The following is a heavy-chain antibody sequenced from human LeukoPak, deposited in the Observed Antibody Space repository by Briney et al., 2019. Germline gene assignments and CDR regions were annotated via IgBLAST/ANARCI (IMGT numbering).Heavy chain of an antibody. J-gene: IGHJ4*02. D-gene: IGHD3-10*01. Sequence: GGSLRLSCAASGFTFSSYEMNWVRQAPGKGLEWVSYISSSGSTTYYADSVKGRFTTSRDNSKNTLYLQMNSLRAEDTAVYYCASILRSSSGYYFDYWGQGTLATVSS. CDR1: GFTFSSYE. CDR2: ISSSGSTT. CDR3: ASILRSSSGYYFDY. V-gene: IGHV3-48*03.